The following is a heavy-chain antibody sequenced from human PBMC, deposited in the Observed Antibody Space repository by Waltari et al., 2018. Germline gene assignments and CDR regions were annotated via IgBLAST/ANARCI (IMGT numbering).Heavy chain of an antibody. CDR2: ISAYNGKT. D-gene: IGHD3-3*01. V-gene: IGHV1-18*01. J-gene: IGHJ2*01. CDR3: ARDPSGYRTNWYFDL. CDR1: GYSFTSYA. Sequence: QVQLVQPGAEAKRPGASVKVSCKASGYSFTSYAITWVRQAPGQGLEWMGWISAYNGKTVYPQKFQGRVTMTTDTSTSTAYMEVRSLRSDDTAVYYCARDPSGYRTNWYFDLWGRGTLVTVSS.